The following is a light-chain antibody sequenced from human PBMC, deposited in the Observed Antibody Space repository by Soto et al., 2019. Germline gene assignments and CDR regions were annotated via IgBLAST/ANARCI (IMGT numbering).Light chain of an antibody. J-gene: IGLJ2*01. CDR3: GTWDSSLSAVV. Sequence: QSVLPQPPSVSAAPGQKGPISCSGSSSNIASNFGSWYQQLPGTAPKLLIYDNDKRPSGIPDRFSGSKSGTSATLGITGLETGDEADYYCGTWDSSLSAVVFGGGTKLTVL. CDR1: SSNIASNF. V-gene: IGLV1-51*01. CDR2: DND.